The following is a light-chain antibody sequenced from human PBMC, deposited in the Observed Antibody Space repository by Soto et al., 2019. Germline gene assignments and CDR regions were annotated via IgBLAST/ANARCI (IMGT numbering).Light chain of an antibody. Sequence: QSALTQPASASGSPGQSITISCTGTSSDVGAYNYVSWYQQYQGRAPKLMIYDVTNRPSGVSNRFSGSKSDNTASLTISGLQAEDEADYHCSSSAGGAYVFGTGTKVTVL. V-gene: IGLV2-14*01. CDR2: DVT. J-gene: IGLJ1*01. CDR1: SSDVGAYNY. CDR3: SSSAGGAYV.